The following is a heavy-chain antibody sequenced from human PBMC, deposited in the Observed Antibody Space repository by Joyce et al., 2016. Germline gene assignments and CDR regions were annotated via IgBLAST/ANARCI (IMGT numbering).Heavy chain of an antibody. Sequence: QVQLQESGPGLVKPSGTLSLTCAVSGGPISTSNWWSWVRQPPGRGLEWIGEIYHSGSTNYSPFLRSRVTISVDKSKNQFSLKLSSMTAADTAVYYCARVNKNYYDSSAYYLNWYFDLWGRGTLVTVSS. CDR3: ARVNKNYYDSSAYYLNWYFDL. CDR1: GGPISTSNW. J-gene: IGHJ2*01. CDR2: IYHSGST. V-gene: IGHV4-4*02. D-gene: IGHD3-22*01.